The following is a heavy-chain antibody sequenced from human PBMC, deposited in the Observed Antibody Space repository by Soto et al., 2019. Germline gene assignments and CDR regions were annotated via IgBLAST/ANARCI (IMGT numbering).Heavy chain of an antibody. J-gene: IGHJ6*02. Sequence: QVQLVQSGADVKTPGASVRVSCKASGYTFTGYYVHWVREAPGQGLEWMGWINPETGGTSYAQKFHCRVTMSRNTSINTAYPELTRLRFDDAAVYFCARERYQVISDGMDVWGQGTTVTVSS. V-gene: IGHV1-2*02. CDR1: GYTFTGYY. CDR2: INPETGGT. CDR3: ARERYQVISDGMDV. D-gene: IGHD2-2*01.